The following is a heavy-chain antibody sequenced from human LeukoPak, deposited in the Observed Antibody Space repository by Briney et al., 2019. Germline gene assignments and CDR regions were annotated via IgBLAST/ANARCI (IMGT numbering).Heavy chain of an antibody. CDR1: GFFFSTYW. V-gene: IGHV3-7*01. Sequence: GGSLRLSCEASGFFFSTYWMAWVRQAPGKGLEWVASIKHDAIEEHYADSVKGRFTVSRDNGRNSLYLEMKSLRVEDTAVYYCLREFEPWGQGTLVIVSS. CDR2: IKHDAIEE. CDR3: LREFEP. J-gene: IGHJ5*02.